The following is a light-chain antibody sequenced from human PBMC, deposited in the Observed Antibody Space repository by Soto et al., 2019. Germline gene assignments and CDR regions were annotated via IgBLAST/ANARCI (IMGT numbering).Light chain of an antibody. CDR3: QQYYSYVYT. CDR1: QGISSN. Sequence: AIRMTQSPSSFSASTGDRVTITCRASQGISSNLAWYQQKPGKAPKLLIYAASTLQSGVPSRFSGSGSGTDFTLTISCLQSEDFATYYCQQYYSYVYTFGQGTKLEIK. V-gene: IGKV1-8*01. CDR2: AAS. J-gene: IGKJ2*01.